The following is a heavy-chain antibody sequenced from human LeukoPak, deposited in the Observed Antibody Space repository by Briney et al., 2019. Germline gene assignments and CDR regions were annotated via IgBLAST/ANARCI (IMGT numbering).Heavy chain of an antibody. J-gene: IGHJ4*02. Sequence: SETLSLTCTVSGGSIGFYYWNWIRQPPGKGLEWIGCVYYNGSSNYNPSLKSRVTISIDTSKIQFSLKLSSVTAADTAVYYCARSIKRGLFDYWGQGSLVTVSS. CDR1: GGSIGFYY. CDR2: VYYNGSS. CDR3: ARSIKRGLFDY. D-gene: IGHD3-10*01. V-gene: IGHV4-59*01.